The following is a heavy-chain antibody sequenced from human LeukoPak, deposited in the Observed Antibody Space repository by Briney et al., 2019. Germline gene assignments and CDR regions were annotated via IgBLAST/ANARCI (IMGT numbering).Heavy chain of an antibody. CDR2: VSAYNGNT. CDR1: GYTFTSYG. Sequence: ASVKVSCKASGYTFTSYGISWARQAPGQGLEWMGWVSAYNGNTSYAQKLQGRVTMTTDTSTSTAYMELRSLRSDDTAVYYCARSRRGDYSAHWGQGTLVTVSS. CDR3: ARSRRGDYSAH. J-gene: IGHJ4*02. D-gene: IGHD4-17*01. V-gene: IGHV1-18*04.